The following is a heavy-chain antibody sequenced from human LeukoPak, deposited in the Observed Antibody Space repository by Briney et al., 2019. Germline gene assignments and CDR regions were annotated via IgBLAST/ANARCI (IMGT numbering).Heavy chain of an antibody. D-gene: IGHD6-13*01. V-gene: IGHV3-21*01. CDR1: GFTFSSYS. CDR3: ARENRQQLVPFDY. J-gene: IGHJ4*02. Sequence: GGSLRLSCAASGFTFSSYSMNWVRQAPGKGLEWVSSISSSSSYIYYADSVEGRFTISRDNAKNSLYLQMNSLRAEDTAVYYCARENRQQLVPFDYWGQGTLVTVSS. CDR2: ISSSSSYI.